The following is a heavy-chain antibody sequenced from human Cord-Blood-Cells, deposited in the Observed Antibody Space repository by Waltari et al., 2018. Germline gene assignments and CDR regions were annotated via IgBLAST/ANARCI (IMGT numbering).Heavy chain of an antibody. D-gene: IGHD3-10*01. Sequence: EVQLVQSGAEVKKPGESLKISCKGSGYSFTSYWIGWVRQMPGKGLEWSGIIYPVDADTSYSPSFQGQVTISADKSISPAYLQWSSLKASDTAMYYCARPAMVRGVITPLDGAFDIWGQGTMVTVSS. V-gene: IGHV5-51*01. CDR3: ARPAMVRGVITPLDGAFDI. CDR2: IYPVDADT. J-gene: IGHJ3*02. CDR1: GYSFTSYW.